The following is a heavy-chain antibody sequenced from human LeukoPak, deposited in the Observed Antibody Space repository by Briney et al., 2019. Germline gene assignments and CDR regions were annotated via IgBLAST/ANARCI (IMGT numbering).Heavy chain of an antibody. CDR1: GYSFTGYY. CDR3: ARGPYGDYEPFGFDY. D-gene: IGHD4-17*01. J-gene: IGHJ4*02. Sequence: ASVKVSCKASGYSFTGYYIHWVRQAPGQGLEWMGRINPNSGGTNYAQKFQGRVTVTRDTSISTAYMELSSLRSEDTAVYYCARGPYGDYEPFGFDYWGQGTLVTVSS. CDR2: INPNSGGT. V-gene: IGHV1-2*06.